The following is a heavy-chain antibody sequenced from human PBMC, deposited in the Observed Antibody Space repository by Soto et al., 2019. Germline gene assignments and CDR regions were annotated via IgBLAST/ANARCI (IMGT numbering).Heavy chain of an antibody. CDR1: GFTFSSYG. CDR2: IWYDGSNK. D-gene: IGHD5-12*01. CDR3: ARLTGESLSGYLVHYYYYYMDV. Sequence: HPGGSLRLSCAASGFTFSSYGMHWVRQAPGKGLEWVAVIWYDGSNKYYADSVKGRFTISRDNSKNTLYLQMNSLRAEDTAVYYCARLTGESLSGYLVHYYYYYMDVWGKGTTVTVSS. J-gene: IGHJ6*03. V-gene: IGHV3-33*01.